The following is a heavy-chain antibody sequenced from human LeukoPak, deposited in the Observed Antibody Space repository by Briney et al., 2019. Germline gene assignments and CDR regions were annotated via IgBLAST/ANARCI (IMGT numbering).Heavy chain of an antibody. CDR2: VHISGST. V-gene: IGHV4-4*07. CDR3: VRDDSSRDDSGVYHH. CDR1: SGSINSYH. Sequence: SETLSLTCTVSSGSINSYHWAWIRQAAGRRLEWVGRVHISGSTNYNPSLRSRVAISLDRSKNQFSLTVRSLTAADTAVYYCVRDDSSRDDSGVYHHWGQGILVTVSS. J-gene: IGHJ4*02. D-gene: IGHD2-8*02.